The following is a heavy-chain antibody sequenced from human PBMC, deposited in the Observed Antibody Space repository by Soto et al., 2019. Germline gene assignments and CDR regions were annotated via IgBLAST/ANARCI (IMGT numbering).Heavy chain of an antibody. V-gene: IGHV1-3*01. D-gene: IGHD1-26*01. J-gene: IGHJ2*01. Sequence: ASVKVSCKASGYTFTNYAMHWVRQAPGQRLEWMGWINAGNGNTKYSQKFQGRVTITRDTSASTAYMELSSLRSEDTAVYYCARGGSIYCSVGLWGRRTLVTVSS. CDR3: ARGGSIYCSVGL. CDR2: INAGNGNT. CDR1: GYTFTNYA.